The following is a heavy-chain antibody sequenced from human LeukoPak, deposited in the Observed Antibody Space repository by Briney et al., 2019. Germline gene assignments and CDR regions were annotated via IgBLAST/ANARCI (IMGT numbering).Heavy chain of an antibody. CDR1: GYAPTELS. Sequence: ASVKVSRKVSGYAPTELSMNWVPQSPGPRLKCMGGFEPEDGQTIYAQKFQGRVTMTEDTSTDTAYMELSSLRSEDTAVYYCATHGPTVKPLGYWGQGTLVTVSS. CDR2: FEPEDGQT. CDR3: ATHGPTVKPLGY. J-gene: IGHJ4*02. V-gene: IGHV1-24*01. D-gene: IGHD4-17*01.